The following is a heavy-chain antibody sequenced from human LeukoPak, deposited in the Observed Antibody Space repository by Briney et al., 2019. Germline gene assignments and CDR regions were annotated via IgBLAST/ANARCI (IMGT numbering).Heavy chain of an antibody. CDR1: GGSINSGGYF. D-gene: IGHD3-3*01. Sequence: SQTLSLTCTVSGGSINSGGYFWSWIRQHPGTGLVWIGNIYYSGGTYYNPSLKSRVIISVDTSKNQFSLRLSSVTAADTAVYYCARHSPIFWDFDYWGQGTLVTVSS. J-gene: IGHJ4*02. CDR3: ARHSPIFWDFDY. CDR2: IYYSGGT. V-gene: IGHV4-31*03.